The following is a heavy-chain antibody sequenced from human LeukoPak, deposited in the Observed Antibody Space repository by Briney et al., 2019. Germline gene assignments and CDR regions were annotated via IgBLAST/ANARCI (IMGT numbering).Heavy chain of an antibody. CDR2: ISWNSGSI. Sequence: GGSLRLSCAASGFTFSSYGMHWVRQAPGKGLEWVSGISWNSGSIGYADSVKGRFTISRDNAKNSLYLQMNSLRAEDTALYYCAKGQQWLEDAFDIWGQGTMVTVSS. D-gene: IGHD6-19*01. J-gene: IGHJ3*02. CDR1: GFTFSSYG. CDR3: AKGQQWLEDAFDI. V-gene: IGHV3-9*01.